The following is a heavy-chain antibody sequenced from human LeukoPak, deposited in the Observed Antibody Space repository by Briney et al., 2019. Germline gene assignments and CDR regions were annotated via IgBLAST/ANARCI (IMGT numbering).Heavy chain of an antibody. Sequence: PGGSLRLSCAAFGFTFSSYAMYWVRQAPGKGLEWVAVISYDGSNKYYADSVKGRFTISRDNSKNTLYLQMKSLRAEDTAVYYCASDKYSYGSGGGGLDYWGQGTLVTVSS. CDR1: GFTFSSYA. J-gene: IGHJ4*02. D-gene: IGHD5-18*01. V-gene: IGHV3-30*01. CDR2: ISYDGSNK. CDR3: ASDKYSYGSGGGGLDY.